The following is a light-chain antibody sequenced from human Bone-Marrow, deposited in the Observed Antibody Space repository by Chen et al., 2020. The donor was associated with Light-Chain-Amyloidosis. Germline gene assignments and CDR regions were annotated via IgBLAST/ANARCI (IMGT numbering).Light chain of an antibody. CDR1: DLPTKY. CDR2: SDT. J-gene: IGLJ2*01. Sequence: SYELTQPPSVSVSPGQTARITCSGDDLPTKYAYWYQQKPGQAPVLVIHSDTERPSGISERFSGSRSGTTATLTIRGVQAEDEADYHCQSADSSGTYEVIFGGGTKLTVL. V-gene: IGLV3-25*03. CDR3: QSADSSGTYEVI.